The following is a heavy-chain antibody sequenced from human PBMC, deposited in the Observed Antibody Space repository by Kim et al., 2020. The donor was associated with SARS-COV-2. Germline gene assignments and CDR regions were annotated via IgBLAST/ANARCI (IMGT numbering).Heavy chain of an antibody. CDR2: INPSGGST. J-gene: IGHJ3*02. CDR1: GYTFTSYY. V-gene: IGHV1-46*01. Sequence: ASVKVSCKASGYTFTSYYMHWVRQAPGQGLEWMGIINPSGGSTSYAQKFQGRVTMTRDTSTSTVYMELSSLRSEDTAVYYCARAVTIAVAGTGAFDIWGQGTMVTVSS. D-gene: IGHD6-19*01. CDR3: ARAVTIAVAGTGAFDI.